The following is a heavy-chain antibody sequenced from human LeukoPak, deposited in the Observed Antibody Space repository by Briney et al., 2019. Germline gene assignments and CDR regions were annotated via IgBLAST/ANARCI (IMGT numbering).Heavy chain of an antibody. Sequence: GGSLRLSCTASGFTFGDHAMSWVRQAPGKGLEWVGLIKSKTYRGTTEYAASVKGRFTISRDDSKSIAYLQMNSLKIEDTAVYYCSRGPMDLWIYYGMDVWGEGATGTVSS. CDR1: GFTFGDHA. J-gene: IGHJ6*01. D-gene: IGHD3-16*01. CDR2: IKSKTYRGTT. CDR3: SRGPMDLWIYYGMDV. V-gene: IGHV3-49*04.